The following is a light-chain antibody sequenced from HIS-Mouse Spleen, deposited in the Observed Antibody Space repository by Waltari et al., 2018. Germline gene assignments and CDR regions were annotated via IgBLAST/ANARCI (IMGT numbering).Light chain of an antibody. CDR2: EVS. CDR3: SSYTSSSSWV. V-gene: IGLV2-14*01. J-gene: IGLJ3*02. Sequence: QSALTQPASVSGSPGQSITISCTGTSRDVGGYNYFPWYQQHPGKATKLMIYEVSNRPSGVSNRFSGSKSGNTASLTISGLQAEDEADYYCSSYTSSSSWVFGGGTKLTVL. CDR1: SRDVGGYNY.